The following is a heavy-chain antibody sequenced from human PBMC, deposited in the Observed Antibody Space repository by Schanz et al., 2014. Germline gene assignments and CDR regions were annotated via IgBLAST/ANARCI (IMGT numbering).Heavy chain of an antibody. Sequence: VQLVESGGGVVQPGGSLRLSCAASGFTFSSFGMHWVRQAPGKGLEWLSYTKAGGRDIHYADSVKGRFTISRDEVKHSVYLQMNSLRDDDTAVYYCARARYTGYDCSGYWGQGTLLIVSS. D-gene: IGHD5-12*01. J-gene: IGHJ4*02. CDR1: GFTFSSFG. V-gene: IGHV3-48*02. CDR2: TKAGGRDI. CDR3: ARARYTGYDCSGY.